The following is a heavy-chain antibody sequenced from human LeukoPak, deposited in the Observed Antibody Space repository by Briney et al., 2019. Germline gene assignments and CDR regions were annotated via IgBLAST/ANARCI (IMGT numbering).Heavy chain of an antibody. CDR2: IHYTGSS. Sequence: TSETLSLTCTVSGGSISGDYWSWLRQPPGKGLEWIGYIHYTGSSNYNPSLKSRVTMSVDTSKNQLSLTLGSVTAADTAVYHCARGTETTGYFDFWGPGTLVTVSS. CDR1: GGSISGDY. D-gene: IGHD4-17*01. V-gene: IGHV4-59*01. J-gene: IGHJ4*02. CDR3: ARGTETTGYFDF.